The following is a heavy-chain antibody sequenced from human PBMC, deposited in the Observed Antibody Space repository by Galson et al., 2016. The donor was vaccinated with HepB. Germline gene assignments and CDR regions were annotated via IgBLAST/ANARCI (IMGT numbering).Heavy chain of an antibody. V-gene: IGHV3-30*04. CDR3: ARGALYFRSVNCPYTDFDI. D-gene: IGHD3-3*01. J-gene: IGHJ3*02. CDR2: VSYHGSNK. Sequence: SLRLSCAASIFTFSDFAMHWVRQAPGKGLEWVAVVSYHGSNKYYAELVKGRFTISRDNPKNTVYLQMSSLRPEDTAVYYCARGALYFRSVNCPYTDFDIWGQGTMVAVSS. CDR1: IFTFSDFA.